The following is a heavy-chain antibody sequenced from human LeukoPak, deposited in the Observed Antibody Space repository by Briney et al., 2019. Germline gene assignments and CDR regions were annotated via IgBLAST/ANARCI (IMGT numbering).Heavy chain of an antibody. CDR2: ISGSGGST. D-gene: IGHD3-3*01. V-gene: IGHV3-23*01. CDR1: GFTFSSYA. J-gene: IGHJ4*02. CDR3: ALRYYDFWSGTFDY. Sequence: GGSLRLSCAASGFTFSSYAMSWVRQAPGKRPEWVSAISGSGGSTYYADSVKGRFTISRDNSKNTLYLQMNSLRAEDTAVYYCALRYYDFWSGTFDYWGQGTLVTVSS.